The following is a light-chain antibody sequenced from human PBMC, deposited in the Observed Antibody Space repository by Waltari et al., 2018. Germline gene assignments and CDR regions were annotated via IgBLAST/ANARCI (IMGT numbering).Light chain of an antibody. CDR2: DVA. CDR3: CSYAGSFTFV. J-gene: IGLJ7*01. V-gene: IGLV2-11*01. CDR1: SSDVGNYNF. Sequence: QSALTQPRSVSGSPGQSVTISCSGTSSDVGNYNFVSWYQQHPGNPPKLMIYDVAKRPPGAPDRFSGSKSGNTASLTISGLQTEDEADYYCCSYAGSFTFVFGGGTQLTVL.